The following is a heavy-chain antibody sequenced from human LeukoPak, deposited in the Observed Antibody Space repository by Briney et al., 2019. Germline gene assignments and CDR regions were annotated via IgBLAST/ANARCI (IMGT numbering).Heavy chain of an antibody. CDR3: ASVPALWFGELMPY. D-gene: IGHD3-10*01. CDR1: GFTFSGSA. V-gene: IGHV3-73*01. Sequence: GGSLRLSCAAPGFTFSGSAMLWVRQASGKGLEWVGRIRSKANNYATAYAASVKGRFTISRDDSKNTAYLQMNSLKTEDTAVYYCASVPALWFGELMPYWGQGTLVTVSS. J-gene: IGHJ4*02. CDR2: IRSKANNYAT.